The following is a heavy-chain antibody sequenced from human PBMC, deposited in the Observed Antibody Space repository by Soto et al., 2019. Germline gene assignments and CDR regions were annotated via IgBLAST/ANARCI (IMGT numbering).Heavy chain of an antibody. CDR2: IYYSGST. D-gene: IGHD6-25*01. CDR1: GGSISSGDYY. J-gene: IGHJ4*02. CDR3: ARFQRYGPPDY. Sequence: PSETLSLTCAISGGSISSGDYYWSWIRQPPGKGLEWIGYIYYSGSTYYNPSLKSRVTISVDTSKNQFSLKLSSVTAADTAVYYCARFQRYGPPDYWGQGTLVTVSS. V-gene: IGHV4-30-4*01.